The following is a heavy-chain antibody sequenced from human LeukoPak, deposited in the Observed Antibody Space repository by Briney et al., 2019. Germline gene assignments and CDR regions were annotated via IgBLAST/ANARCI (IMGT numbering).Heavy chain of an antibody. CDR1: GGSFSGYY. CDR3: ARDGEGSSLDTYYDFWSGYLDY. CDR2: INHSGST. D-gene: IGHD3-3*01. V-gene: IGHV4-34*01. Sequence: SETLSLTCAVYGGSFSGYYWSWIRQPPGKGLEWIGEINHSGSTNYNPSLKSRVTISVDTSKNQFSLKLSSVTAADTAVYYCARDGEGSSLDTYYDFWSGYLDYWGQGTLVTVSS. J-gene: IGHJ4*02.